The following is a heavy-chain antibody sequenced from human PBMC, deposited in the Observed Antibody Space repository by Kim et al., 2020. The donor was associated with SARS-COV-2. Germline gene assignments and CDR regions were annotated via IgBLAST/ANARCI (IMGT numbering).Heavy chain of an antibody. CDR3: AGGAWFYDILTGQEY. CDR2: ISPSGSP. CDR1: GGSLHSYH. Sequence: SETLSLTCAVSGGSLHSYHRSWIRQAPGKGLEWVGSISPSGSPRYNPSPKSRITISLDTSKNAFYLHLDSLTAADTAAYYCAGGAWFYDILTGQEYWG. D-gene: IGHD3-9*01. J-gene: IGHJ4*01. V-gene: IGHV4-4*08.